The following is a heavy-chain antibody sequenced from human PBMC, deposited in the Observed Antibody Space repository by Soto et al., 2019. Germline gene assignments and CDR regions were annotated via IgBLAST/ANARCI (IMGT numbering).Heavy chain of an antibody. J-gene: IGHJ4*02. CDR2: ISANDVGT. D-gene: IGHD1-20*01. CDR1: GFTLRNYA. CDR3: AKAKNDYNWDNRPPFDY. V-gene: IGHV3-23*01. Sequence: GGSLRLSCDASGFTLRNYAMTWIRQAPGKGLEWVSLISANDVGTYYAESVKTRFTISTDQSRNTVYLQMDSLRADDTAIYYCAKAKNDYNWDNRPPFDYWGQGTLVTVSS.